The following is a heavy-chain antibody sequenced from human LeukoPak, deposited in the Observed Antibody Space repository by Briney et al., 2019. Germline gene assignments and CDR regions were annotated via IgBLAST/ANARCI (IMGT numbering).Heavy chain of an antibody. CDR1: GFTFSDYY. CDR3: AKDYDSSGQGPNYCDY. CDR2: ISSSDRTI. V-gene: IGHV3-11*01. D-gene: IGHD3-22*01. J-gene: IGHJ4*02. Sequence: GGSLRLSCAASGFTFSDYYMSWFRQAPGKGLEWVSYISSSDRTIYYTDSVRGRFTISRDNSKNALYLQMNSLRAEDTAVYYCAKDYDSSGQGPNYCDYWGQGTLVTVSS.